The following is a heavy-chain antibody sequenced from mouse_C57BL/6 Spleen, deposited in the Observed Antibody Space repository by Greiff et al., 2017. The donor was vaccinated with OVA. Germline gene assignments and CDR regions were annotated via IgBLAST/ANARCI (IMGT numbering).Heavy chain of an antibody. J-gene: IGHJ2*01. V-gene: IGHV5-6*01. D-gene: IGHD4-1*01. CDR1: GFTFSSYG. CDR3: ARDGTGNFDY. Sequence: EVQLVESGGDLVKPGGSLKLSCAASGFTFSSYGMSWVRQTPDKRLEWVATISSGGSYTYYPDSVKGRFTISRDNAKNTLYLQMSSLKSEDTAMYYCARDGTGNFDYWGQGTTLTVSS. CDR2: ISSGGSYT.